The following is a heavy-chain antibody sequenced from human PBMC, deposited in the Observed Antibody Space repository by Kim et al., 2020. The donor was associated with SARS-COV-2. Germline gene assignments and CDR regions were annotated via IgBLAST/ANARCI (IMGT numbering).Heavy chain of an antibody. CDR3: ARWGWSGWYRGAFDI. Sequence: PSPKSRVTITVDTSKNQFSLRLSSVTAADTAVYYCARWGWSGWYRGAFDIWGQGTMVTVSS. J-gene: IGHJ3*02. V-gene: IGHV4-59*01. D-gene: IGHD6-19*01.